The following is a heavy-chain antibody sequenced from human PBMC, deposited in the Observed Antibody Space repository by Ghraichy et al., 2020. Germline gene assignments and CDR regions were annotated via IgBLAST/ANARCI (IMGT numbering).Heavy chain of an antibody. V-gene: IGHV1-3*01. CDR2: INAGNGNT. D-gene: IGHD2-21*01. Sequence: ASLKVSCKASGYTFTSYAMHWVRQAPGQRLEWMGWINAGNGNTKYSQKFQGRVTITRDTSASTAYMELSSLRSEDTAVYYCASQGVLWWSWFDPWGQGTLVTVSS. CDR3: ASQGVLWWSWFDP. CDR1: GYTFTSYA. J-gene: IGHJ5*02.